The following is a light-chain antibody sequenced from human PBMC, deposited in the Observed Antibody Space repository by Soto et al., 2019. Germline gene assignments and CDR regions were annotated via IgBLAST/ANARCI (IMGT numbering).Light chain of an antibody. CDR3: QQYGSSTVYT. V-gene: IGKV3-20*01. CDR1: QSVSSSY. Sequence: EIVLTQSPGTLSLSPGERATLSCRASQSVSSSYLAWYQQKPGQAPRLLIYDASSRATGIPDRFSGSGSGTDFTLTIRRLEPEDFAVYYCQQYGSSTVYTFGQGTKLEIK. CDR2: DAS. J-gene: IGKJ2*01.